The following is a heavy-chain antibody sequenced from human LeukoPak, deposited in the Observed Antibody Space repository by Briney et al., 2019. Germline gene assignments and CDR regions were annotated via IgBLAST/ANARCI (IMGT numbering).Heavy chain of an antibody. CDR3: ARCGYSYEDAFDI. Sequence: QTLSLTCTVSGGSISSGGYYWSWIRQHPGKGLEWIGYIYYSGSTYYNPSLKSRVTISVNTSKNQFSLKLSSVTAADTAVYYCARCGYSYEDAFDIWGQGTMVTVSS. D-gene: IGHD5-18*01. CDR1: GGSISSGGYY. J-gene: IGHJ3*02. CDR2: IYYSGST. V-gene: IGHV4-31*03.